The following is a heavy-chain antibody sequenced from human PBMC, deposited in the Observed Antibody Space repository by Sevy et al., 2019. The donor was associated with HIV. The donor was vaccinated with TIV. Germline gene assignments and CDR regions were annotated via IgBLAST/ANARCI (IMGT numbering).Heavy chain of an antibody. V-gene: IGHV3-30*02. CDR2: XRXXXXTX. CDR3: AKXXGMVXXXLLXXXX. Sequence: GGSLXLXCAAXXXXXSXYGMXXXXXXXXXXLEXXXXXRXXXXTXXYVDSVKGRFTISRDNSKNTLFLQMNSLRTEDTSVYYCAKXXGMVXXXLLXXXXWGQGTLVTVSS. D-gene: IGHD3-10*01. CDR1: XXXXSXYG. J-gene: IGHJ4*01.